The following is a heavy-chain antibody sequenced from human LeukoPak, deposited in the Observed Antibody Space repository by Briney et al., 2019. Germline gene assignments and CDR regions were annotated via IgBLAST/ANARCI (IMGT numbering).Heavy chain of an antibody. V-gene: IGHV4-4*01. CDR3: ATAPILRGEAGEQYKYGMDV. Sequence: SETLSLTCAVSVGSISSGNWWSWVRQSPGKGLEWIGEVYHNGTPNYNPSLKTRVTISADTFKNHFSLKLTSVTAADTAVYCCATAPILRGEAGEQYKYGMDVWGQGTTVIVSS. CDR1: VGSISSGNW. D-gene: IGHD1-1*01. J-gene: IGHJ6*02. CDR2: VYHNGTP.